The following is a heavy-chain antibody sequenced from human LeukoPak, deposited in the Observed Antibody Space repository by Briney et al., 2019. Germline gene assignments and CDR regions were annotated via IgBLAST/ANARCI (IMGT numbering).Heavy chain of an antibody. CDR1: GGSFSGYY. D-gene: IGHD3-16*01. V-gene: IGHV4-34*01. J-gene: IGHJ4*02. Sequence: SETLSLTCAVYGGSFSGYYWSWIRQPPGKGLEWIGEINHSGSTNYNPSLKSRVTISVDTSKKQFSLNLSSVTAADTAVYYCARVPWITFGGVSIDYWGQGSLVTVSS. CDR3: ARVPWITFGGVSIDY. CDR2: INHSGST.